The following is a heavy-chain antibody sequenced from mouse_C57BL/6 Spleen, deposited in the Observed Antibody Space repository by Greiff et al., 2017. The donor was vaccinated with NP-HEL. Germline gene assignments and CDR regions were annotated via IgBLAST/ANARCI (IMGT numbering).Heavy chain of an antibody. V-gene: IGHV1-26*01. CDR1: GSTFTDYY. CDR2: INPNNGGT. CDR3: ARWGFAY. Sequence: VQLQQSGPELVKPGASVKISCKASGSTFTDYYMNWVKQSHGKSLEWIGDINPNNGGTSYNQKFKGKATLTVDKSSSTAYMELRSLTSEDSAVYYCARWGFAYWGQGTLVTVSA. J-gene: IGHJ3*01.